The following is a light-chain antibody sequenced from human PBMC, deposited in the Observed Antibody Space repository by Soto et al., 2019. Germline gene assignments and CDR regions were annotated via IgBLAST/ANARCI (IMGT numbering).Light chain of an antibody. V-gene: IGKV3-15*01. CDR3: QEYPILLTP. Sequence: EIVMTQNKDTLSVSQGESATLSCSASQSVSSNLAWHQQKPGQAPRILMYDASTRATGISARFSGSGSGTEFTLTISSFQSEDFTVYYCQEYPILLTPFSHGARLEI. J-gene: IGKJ5*01. CDR1: QSVSSN. CDR2: DAS.